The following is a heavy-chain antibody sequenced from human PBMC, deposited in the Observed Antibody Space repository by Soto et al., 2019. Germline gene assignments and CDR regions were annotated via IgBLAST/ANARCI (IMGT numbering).Heavy chain of an antibody. CDR2: IYPDDSDT. V-gene: IGHV5-51*01. J-gene: IGHJ5*02. CDR1: GYSFTNYW. D-gene: IGHD3-3*01. Sequence: PGESLKISCKGSGYSFTNYWIGWVRQMPGKGLEWMGMIYPDDSDTKYSPSFQGQVTFSADKSINTAYLQWSSLKASDTAIYYCCRLEWVFLAAWFDPWGHGTLVTVSS. CDR3: CRLEWVFLAAWFDP.